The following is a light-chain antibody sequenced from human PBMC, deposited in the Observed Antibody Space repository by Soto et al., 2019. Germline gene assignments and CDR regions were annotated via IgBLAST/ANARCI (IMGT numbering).Light chain of an antibody. CDR1: QNIDRY. J-gene: IGKJ5*01. V-gene: IGKV1-39*01. Sequence: IQMTQSPSSLSASVGDRVTITCRASQNIDRYLNWYQQKPGKAPKPLIYAASSLQSGVPSRFSGSGSGTDFTLTISSLQPEDFATYYCQQSYSTPHTFGQGTRLEI. CDR2: AAS. CDR3: QQSYSTPHT.